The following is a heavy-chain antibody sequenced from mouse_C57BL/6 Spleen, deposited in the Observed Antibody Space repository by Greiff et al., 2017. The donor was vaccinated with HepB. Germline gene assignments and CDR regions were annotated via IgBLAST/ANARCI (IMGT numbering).Heavy chain of an antibody. CDR2: ISSGSSTI. CDR1: GFTFSDYG. D-gene: IGHD2-4*01. J-gene: IGHJ4*01. Sequence: EVQRVESGGGLVKPGGSLKLSCAASGFTFSDYGMHWVRQAPEKGLEWVAYISSGSSTIYYADTVKGRFTISRDNAKNTLFLQMTSLRSEDTAMYYCATTMRYFMDYWGQGTSVTVSS. CDR3: ATTMRYFMDY. V-gene: IGHV5-17*01.